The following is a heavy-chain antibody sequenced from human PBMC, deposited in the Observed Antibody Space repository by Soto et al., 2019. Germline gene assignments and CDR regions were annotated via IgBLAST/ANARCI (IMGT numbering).Heavy chain of an antibody. D-gene: IGHD6-19*01. Sequence: EVQLVESGGGLVKPGESLRLSCVASGFTFRNAWMSWVRQAPGKGLEWVGRIKGKTDDETTDYSAPVKGRFTISRDDSINTVYPQMNSLKTEDTAVYYCNTDQRYISGWSSWLESWGQGTQVTVSS. CDR3: NTDQRYISGWSSWLES. CDR2: IKGKTDDETT. CDR1: GFTFRNAW. V-gene: IGHV3-15*01. J-gene: IGHJ5*01.